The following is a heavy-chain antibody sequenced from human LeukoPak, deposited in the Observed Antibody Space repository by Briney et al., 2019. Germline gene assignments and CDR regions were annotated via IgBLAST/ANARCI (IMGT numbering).Heavy chain of an antibody. D-gene: IGHD2-15*01. CDR1: GGTFSAYA. Sequence: SVKVSCKASGGTFSAYAISWVRQAPGQGLEWMGRIIPIIATTNYAQKFQGRVTITTDESTSTAYMEVSSLRSDDTAVYYCATDHHPSDGGRDHYYYMDVWGKGTTLTVSS. CDR3: ATDHHPSDGGRDHYYYMDV. V-gene: IGHV1-69*05. CDR2: IIPIIATT. J-gene: IGHJ6*03.